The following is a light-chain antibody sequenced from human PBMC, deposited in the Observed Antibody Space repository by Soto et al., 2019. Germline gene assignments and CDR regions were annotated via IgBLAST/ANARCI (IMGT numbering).Light chain of an antibody. V-gene: IGKV3-20*01. J-gene: IGKJ1*01. CDR2: GAS. CDR3: QQYGSSPLT. CDR1: QTIKSTS. Sequence: EIVLTQSPGTLSLSPGERATLSCRASQTIKSTSLAWYQQRPGQAPSLLIYGASSRATGIPDKFSGSGSGTDFTLTISRLEPEDAAVCYCQQYGSSPLTCGEGTKVE.